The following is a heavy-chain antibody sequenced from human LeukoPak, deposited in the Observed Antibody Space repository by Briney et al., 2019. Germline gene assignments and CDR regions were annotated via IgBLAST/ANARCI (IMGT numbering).Heavy chain of an antibody. CDR2: INHSGST. CDR1: NESFSGYY. V-gene: IGHV4-34*01. Sequence: SETLSLTCGVYNESFSGYYWTWIRRPPGKGLEWIGEINHSGSTNYNPSLKSRVTISVDTSKNHFSLRVSSVTAADTAVYYCARCRPLRIGVVTFTVYYLDVWGKGTTVTVSS. D-gene: IGHD3-3*01. J-gene: IGHJ6*03. CDR3: ARCRPLRIGVVTFTVYYLDV.